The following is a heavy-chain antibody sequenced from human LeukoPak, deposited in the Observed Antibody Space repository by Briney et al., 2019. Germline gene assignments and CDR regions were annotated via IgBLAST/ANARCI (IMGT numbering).Heavy chain of an antibody. J-gene: IGHJ5*02. CDR1: GYTLTELS. Sequence: SVKVSCKVSGYTLTELSMHWVRQAPGKGLEWMGGFDPEDGETIYAQKFQGRVTMTEDTSTDTAYMELSSLRSEDTAVYYCATTYYYGSGSYYWWFDPWGQGTLVTVSS. CDR2: FDPEDGET. CDR3: ATTYYYGSGSYYWWFDP. D-gene: IGHD3-10*01. V-gene: IGHV1-24*01.